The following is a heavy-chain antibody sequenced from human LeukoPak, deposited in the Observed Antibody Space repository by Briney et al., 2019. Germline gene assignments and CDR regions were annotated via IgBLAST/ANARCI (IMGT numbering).Heavy chain of an antibody. J-gene: IGHJ4*02. CDR3: ARHAFWSGYYRFDY. D-gene: IGHD3-3*01. Sequence: SETLSLTCTGSGGSISSYYWSWIRQPPGKGLEWIGYIYYSGSTNYNPSLKSRVTISVDTSKNQFSLKLSSVTAADTAVYYCARHAFWSGYYRFDYWGQGTLVTVSS. CDR1: GGSISSYY. V-gene: IGHV4-59*08. CDR2: IYYSGST.